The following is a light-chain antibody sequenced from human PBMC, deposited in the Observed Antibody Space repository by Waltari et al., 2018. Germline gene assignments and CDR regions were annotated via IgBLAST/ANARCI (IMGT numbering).Light chain of an antibody. CDR3: SSYTSSSTPVV. CDR1: SSDVGGYNY. CDR2: DVS. J-gene: IGLJ2*01. Sequence: QSALTQPASVSGSPGQSITISCTGTSSDVGGYNYVSWYQQHPGKAPKLMIYDVSKRPSVVSNRFSGSKSGNTASLTISGLQAEDESYYYCSSYTSSSTPVVFGGGTKLTVL. V-gene: IGLV2-14*01.